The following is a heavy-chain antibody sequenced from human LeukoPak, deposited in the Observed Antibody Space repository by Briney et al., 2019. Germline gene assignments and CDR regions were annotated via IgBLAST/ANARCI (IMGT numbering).Heavy chain of an antibody. Sequence: GRSLRLSCAASGFTFSSYGMHWVRQAPGKGLDWVAVISYDGSNKYYADSVKGRFTISRDNSKNTLYLQMNSLRAEDTAVYYCAKDGIAAAGTLDYWGQGTLVTVSS. J-gene: IGHJ4*02. D-gene: IGHD6-13*01. CDR3: AKDGIAAAGTLDY. V-gene: IGHV3-30*18. CDR1: GFTFSSYG. CDR2: ISYDGSNK.